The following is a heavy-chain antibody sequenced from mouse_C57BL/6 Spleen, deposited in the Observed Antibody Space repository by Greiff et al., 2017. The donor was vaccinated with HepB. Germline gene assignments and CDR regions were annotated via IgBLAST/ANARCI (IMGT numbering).Heavy chain of an antibody. CDR1: GFSLTSYG. CDR3: AKGVDSSGYGYFDV. D-gene: IGHD3-2*02. CDR2: IWRGGST. Sequence: QVQLKESGPGLVQPSQSLSITCTVSGFSLTSYGVHWVRQSPGKGLEWLGVIWRGGSTDYNAAFMSRLSITKDNSKSQVFFKMNSLQADDTAIYYCAKGVDSSGYGYFDVWGTGTTVTVSS. V-gene: IGHV2-5*01. J-gene: IGHJ1*03.